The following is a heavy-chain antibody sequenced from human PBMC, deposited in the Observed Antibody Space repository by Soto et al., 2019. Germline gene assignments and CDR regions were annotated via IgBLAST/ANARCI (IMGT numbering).Heavy chain of an antibody. CDR2: INPNSGGT. J-gene: IGHJ6*02. CDR1: RYTFTKYF. D-gene: IGHD3-10*01. V-gene: IGHV1-2*04. CDR3: EKPPTGGPEIYYGMDV. Sequence: ASVKVSCKASRYTFTKYFTHWVRQAPGQGLEWMGWINPNSGGTNYAQKFQGWVTMTTDTSMSTAYMELSRLRSDDTAVYYCEKPPTGGPEIYYGMDVWGQGTTVTVSS.